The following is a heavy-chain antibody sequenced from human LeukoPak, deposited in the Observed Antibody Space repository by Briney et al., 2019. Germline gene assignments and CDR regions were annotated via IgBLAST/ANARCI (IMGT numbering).Heavy chain of an antibody. Sequence: PSETLSLTCTVSGGSVSGNGYYWSWIRQSPGKGLESIGYIFYTGSTNYNPSLKSRVTISVDTSNNQFSLNLSSVTAADTAVYYCARSGSNYYGSGSHYDYWGQGTLVTVSS. J-gene: IGHJ4*02. CDR3: ARSGSNYYGSGSHYDY. CDR2: IFYTGST. CDR1: GGSVSGNGYY. D-gene: IGHD3-10*01. V-gene: IGHV4-61*08.